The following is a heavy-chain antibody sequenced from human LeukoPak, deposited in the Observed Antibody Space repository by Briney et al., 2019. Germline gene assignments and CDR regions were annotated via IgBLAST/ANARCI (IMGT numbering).Heavy chain of an antibody. V-gene: IGHV1-8*01. CDR3: ARVDADYYDSSGYYWWNFYYYYGMDV. Sequence: GASVKVSCKASGYTFTSYDINWVRQATGQGLEWMGWMNPNSGNTGYAQKFQGRVTMTRNTSISTAYMELSSLRSEDTAVYYCARVDADYYDSSGYYWWNFYYYYGMDVWGQGTTVTVSS. CDR1: GYTFTSYD. CDR2: MNPNSGNT. D-gene: IGHD3-22*01. J-gene: IGHJ6*02.